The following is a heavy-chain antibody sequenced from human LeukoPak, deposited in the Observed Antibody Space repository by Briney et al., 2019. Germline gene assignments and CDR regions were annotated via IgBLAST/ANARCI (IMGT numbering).Heavy chain of an antibody. CDR1: GYTFNKYG. CDR3: ARINGWLVSSGTVKYFDY. V-gene: IGHV1-18*01. CDR2: IATYNGNT. J-gene: IGHJ4*02. Sequence: ASVKVSCKASGYTFNKYGISWVRQAPGQGLEWMGWIATYNGNTNYAQKVQGRVTMTTDTSASTVYMELRSLRPDDTAVYYCARINGWLVSSGTVKYFDYWGQGTLVTVSS. D-gene: IGHD6-19*01.